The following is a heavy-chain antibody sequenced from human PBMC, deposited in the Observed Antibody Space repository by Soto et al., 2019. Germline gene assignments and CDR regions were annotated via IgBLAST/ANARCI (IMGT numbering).Heavy chain of an antibody. V-gene: IGHV1-69*01. CDR1: GGIFSTYA. D-gene: IGHD3-10*01. CDR2: IIPLFGTP. Sequence: QVQLVQSGAEVKKPGSSVKVSCKASGGIFSTYAISWLRQAPGQGLEWMGGIIPLFGTPNYAQRFQGRVTITADESTSTALMELSRLRSEDTSVYYCARDRDDYGSGNYYNPFDFWGQGTLVTVSS. CDR3: ARDRDDYGSGNYYNPFDF. J-gene: IGHJ4*02.